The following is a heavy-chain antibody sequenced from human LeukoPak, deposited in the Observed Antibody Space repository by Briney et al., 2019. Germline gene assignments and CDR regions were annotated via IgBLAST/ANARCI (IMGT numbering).Heavy chain of an antibody. CDR2: ISRSSSYI. Sequence: GGSLRLSCAASGFTFSSYSMNWVRQAPGKGLEWVSSISRSSSYIYYADSVKGRFTISRDNAKNSLYLQMNSLRAEDTAVYYCARDQDPLWFGEISTGGYFDLWGRGTLVTVSS. CDR3: ARDQDPLWFGEISTGGYFDL. D-gene: IGHD3-10*01. J-gene: IGHJ2*01. CDR1: GFTFSSYS. V-gene: IGHV3-21*01.